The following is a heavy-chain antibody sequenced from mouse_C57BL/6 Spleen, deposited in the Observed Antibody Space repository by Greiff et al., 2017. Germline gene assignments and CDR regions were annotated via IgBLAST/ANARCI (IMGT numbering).Heavy chain of an antibody. J-gene: IGHJ4*01. Sequence: EVKLMESGGGLVKPGGSLKLSCAASGFTFSSYAMSWVRQTPETRLEWVATISDGGSYTYYPDNVKGRFTISRDNAKNNLYLQMSHLKSEDTAMYYCARDGTGAMDYWGQGTSVTVSS. CDR2: ISDGGSYT. CDR1: GFTFSSYA. V-gene: IGHV5-4*01. CDR3: ARDGTGAMDY.